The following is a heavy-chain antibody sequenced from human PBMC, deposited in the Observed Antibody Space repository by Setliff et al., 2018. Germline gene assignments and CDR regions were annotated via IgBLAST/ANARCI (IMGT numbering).Heavy chain of an antibody. CDR2: ISTRNGDT. D-gene: IGHD4-17*01. CDR3: ARRSGDRGMTTGWPDDFNY. CDR1: GYIFTRYR. V-gene: IGHV1-18*01. J-gene: IGHJ4*01. Sequence: ASVKVSCKASGYIFTRYRITWVRQSPGQGLEWMGWISTRNGDTGYAQKFKGRVTLTTDTSTNTAYMELRSLRSDDTAVYYCARRSGDRGMTTGWPDDFNYWGRGTLVTVSS.